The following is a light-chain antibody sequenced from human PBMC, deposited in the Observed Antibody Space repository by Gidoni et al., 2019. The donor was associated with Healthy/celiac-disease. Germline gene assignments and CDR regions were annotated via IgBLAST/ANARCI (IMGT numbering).Light chain of an antibody. Sequence: EIVMTQSPATLSLSPGERATLSCRASQSVSSNLAWYQQKPGQAPRLVIYGASTRATGIPARFSGSGSGTEFTLTISSLQSEDFAVYYCQQYNNWPGIFGQGTELEI. CDR2: GAS. CDR1: QSVSSN. V-gene: IGKV3-15*01. J-gene: IGKJ2*01. CDR3: QQYNNWPGI.